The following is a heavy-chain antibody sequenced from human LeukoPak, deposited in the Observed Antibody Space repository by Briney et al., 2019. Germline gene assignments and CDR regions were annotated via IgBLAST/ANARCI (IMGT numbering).Heavy chain of an antibody. Sequence: PSETLSLTCTVSGGSISSFFWSWIRQPPGKGLEYIGYIYYSGSTSYNPSLKSRVTISVDTSKNQFSLRLSSVTAADTAIYYCARESSGTYFGPVFDIWGQGTMVTVSS. CDR1: GGSISSFF. V-gene: IGHV4-59*01. J-gene: IGHJ3*02. CDR3: ARESSGTYFGPVFDI. D-gene: IGHD1-26*01. CDR2: IYYSGST.